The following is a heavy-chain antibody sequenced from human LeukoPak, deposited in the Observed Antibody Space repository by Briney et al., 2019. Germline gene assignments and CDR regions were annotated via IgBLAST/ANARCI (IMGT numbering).Heavy chain of an antibody. D-gene: IGHD3-16*02. J-gene: IGHJ3*02. CDR3: ARENNYVWGSYRLGAFDI. V-gene: IGHV4-59*01. Sequence: PSETLSLTCTVSGASISNYYWSWIWQPPGKGLEWIGHISYTGSTNYNPSLKSRVTISVDTSKNQFSLKLSSVTAADTAVYYCARENNYVWGSYRLGAFDIWGQGTMVTVSS. CDR2: ISYTGST. CDR1: GASISNYY.